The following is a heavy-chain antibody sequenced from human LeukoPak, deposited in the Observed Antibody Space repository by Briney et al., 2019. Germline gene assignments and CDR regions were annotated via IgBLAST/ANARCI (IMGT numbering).Heavy chain of an antibody. J-gene: IGHJ6*03. CDR3: ARLSAYYYGSFFYYYMDV. V-gene: IGHV3-7*01. Sequence: GGSLRLSCGASGFTFTTYWMTWVRQSPGKGPEWVANIKQDESERYTVDSVKGRFTISRDNAKNSVYLHMNSLRAEDTALYYCARLSAYYYGSFFYYYMDVWGKGTTVTVSS. D-gene: IGHD3-10*01. CDR1: GFTFTTYW. CDR2: IKQDESER.